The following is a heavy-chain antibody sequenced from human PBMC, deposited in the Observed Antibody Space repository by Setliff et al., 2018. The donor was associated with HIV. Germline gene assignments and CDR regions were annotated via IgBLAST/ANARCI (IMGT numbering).Heavy chain of an antibody. D-gene: IGHD3-22*01. J-gene: IGHJ4*02. V-gene: IGHV4-59*08. Sequence: LSLTCTVSGGSISSYYWTWLRQFPGKDLEWIWFIFYTGSTTYNPSLNSRVTISVDTSKNQFSLKVTSVTAADTAVYYCGRQVPVPGVAVTPIDYWGQGTLVTVSS. CDR3: GRQVPVPGVAVTPIDY. CDR2: IFYTGST. CDR1: GGSISSYY.